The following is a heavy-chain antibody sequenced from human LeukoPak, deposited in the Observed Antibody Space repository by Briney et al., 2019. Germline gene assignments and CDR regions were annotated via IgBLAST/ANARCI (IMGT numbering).Heavy chain of an antibody. D-gene: IGHD3-3*02. Sequence: NSSETLSLTCTVSGGSISSSSYYWGWIRQPPGKGLEWIGSIYYSGSTYYNPSLKSRVTISVDTSKNQFSLKLSSVTAADTAVYYCATLGFLEWTLDYWGQGTLVTVSS. CDR1: GGSISSSSYY. J-gene: IGHJ4*02. CDR2: IYYSGST. CDR3: ATLGFLEWTLDY. V-gene: IGHV4-39*01.